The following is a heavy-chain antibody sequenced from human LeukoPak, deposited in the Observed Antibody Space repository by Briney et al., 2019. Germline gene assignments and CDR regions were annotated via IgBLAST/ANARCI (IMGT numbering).Heavy chain of an antibody. CDR2: ISSSGSTI. D-gene: IGHD3-22*01. Sequence: GGSLRLSCAASGFTFSSYSMNWVRQAPGKGLEWVSYISSSGSTIYYADSVKGRFTISRDNAKNSLYLQMNSLRAEDTAVYYCARVGYYDSSGYPDAFDIWGQGTMVTVSS. CDR1: GFTFSSYS. J-gene: IGHJ3*02. CDR3: ARVGYYDSSGYPDAFDI. V-gene: IGHV3-48*04.